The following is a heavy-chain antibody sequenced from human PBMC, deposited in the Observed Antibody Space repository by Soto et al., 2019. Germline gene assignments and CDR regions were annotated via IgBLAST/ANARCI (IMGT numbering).Heavy chain of an antibody. CDR2: IKSKTDGGTT. CDR1: GFTFSNAW. J-gene: IGHJ3*02. V-gene: IGHV3-15*01. CDR3: TTGRPRLIVGATEVDDAFDI. D-gene: IGHD1-26*01. Sequence: GGSLRLSCAASGFTFSNAWMSWVRQAPGKGLEWVGRIKSKTDGGTTDYAAPVKGRFTISRDDSKNTLYLQMNSLKTEDTAVYYCTTGRPRLIVGATEVDDAFDIWGQGTMVTVSS.